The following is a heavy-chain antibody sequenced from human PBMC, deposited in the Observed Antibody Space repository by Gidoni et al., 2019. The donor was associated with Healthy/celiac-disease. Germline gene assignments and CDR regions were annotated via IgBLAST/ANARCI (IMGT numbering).Heavy chain of an antibody. Sequence: EVQLLESGGGLVQPGGSLRLSCAASGLTFSSYAMSCVRQAPGKGLAWVSAISGSGGSTYYADSVKGRFTISRDNSKNTLYLQMNSLRAEDTAVYYCAKESKRDSFYFDYWGQGTLVTVSS. J-gene: IGHJ4*02. D-gene: IGHD4-4*01. V-gene: IGHV3-23*01. CDR1: GLTFSSYA. CDR2: ISGSGGST. CDR3: AKESKRDSFYFDY.